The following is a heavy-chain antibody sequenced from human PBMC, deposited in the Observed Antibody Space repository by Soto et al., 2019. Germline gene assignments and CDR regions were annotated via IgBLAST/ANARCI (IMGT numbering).Heavy chain of an antibody. J-gene: IGHJ3*02. D-gene: IGHD1-1*01. V-gene: IGHV4-59*01. Sequence: TLSLTCTVSVRSISSYYWSWIRQPPGKGLEWIGYIYYSGSTNYNPSLKSRVTISVDTSKNQFSLKLSSVTAADTAVYYCARDYPGNLKYVGAFNIGAQGTRVTVSS. CDR3: ARDYPGNLKYVGAFNI. CDR2: IYYSGST. CDR1: VRSISSYY.